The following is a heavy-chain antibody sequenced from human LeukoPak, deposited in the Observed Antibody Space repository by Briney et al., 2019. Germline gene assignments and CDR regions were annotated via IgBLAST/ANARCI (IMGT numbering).Heavy chain of an antibody. D-gene: IGHD3-10*01. CDR3: ARDRGFGELYFDY. CDR2: ISYDGGKK. CDR1: GFTFSSHD. Sequence: GSLRLSCAASGFTFSSHDMHWVRQAPGKGLEWVAIISYDGGKKDYADSVKGRFTISRDNSKNTLYLQMNSLRAEDTAVYYCARDRGFGELYFDYWGQGTLVTVSS. V-gene: IGHV3-30*03. J-gene: IGHJ4*02.